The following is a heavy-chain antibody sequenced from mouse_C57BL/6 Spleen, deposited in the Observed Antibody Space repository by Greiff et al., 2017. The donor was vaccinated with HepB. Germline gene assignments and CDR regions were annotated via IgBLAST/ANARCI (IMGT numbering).Heavy chain of an antibody. V-gene: IGHV1-82*01. D-gene: IGHD1-1*01. J-gene: IGHJ2*01. CDR3: ARGTTVVGIDY. CDR1: GYAFSSSW. Sequence: QVQLQQSGPELVKPGASVKISCKASGYAFSSSWMNWVKQRPGKGLEWIGRIYPGDGDTNYNGKFKGKATLTADKSSSTAYMQLSSLTSEDSAVYFCARGTTVVGIDYWGQGTTLTVSS. CDR2: IYPGDGDT.